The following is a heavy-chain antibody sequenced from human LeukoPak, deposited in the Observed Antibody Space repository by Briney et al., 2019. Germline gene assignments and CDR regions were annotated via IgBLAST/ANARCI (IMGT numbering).Heavy chain of an antibody. Sequence: GGSLKLSCAATGLTFNTCDMHWVRQAPGKGLQWGTFIRSDGNSKYYADSVKGRFTISRDNSKNTLYLQMDSLRVEDTAVYYCAKSEPTVTFGGIIGDYFDYWGQGTLVTVSS. J-gene: IGHJ4*02. CDR1: GLTFNTCD. CDR3: AKSEPTVTFGGIIGDYFDY. D-gene: IGHD3-16*02. CDR2: IRSDGNSK. V-gene: IGHV3-30*02.